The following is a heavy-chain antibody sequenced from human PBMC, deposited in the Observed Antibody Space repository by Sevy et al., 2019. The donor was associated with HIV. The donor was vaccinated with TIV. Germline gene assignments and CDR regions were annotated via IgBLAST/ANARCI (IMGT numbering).Heavy chain of an antibody. Sequence: ASVKVSCKVSGYTLTELSMHWVRQAPGKGLEWMGGFDPEDGVTIYAQKFQGRVTMTEDTSTDTAYMELSSLRSEDTAVYYCATGDILTGYSFDYWGQGTLVTVSS. CDR3: ATGDILTGYSFDY. CDR2: FDPEDGVT. V-gene: IGHV1-24*01. CDR1: GYTLTELS. D-gene: IGHD3-9*01. J-gene: IGHJ4*02.